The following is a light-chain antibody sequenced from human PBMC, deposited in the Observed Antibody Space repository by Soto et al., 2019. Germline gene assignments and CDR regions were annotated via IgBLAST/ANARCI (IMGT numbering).Light chain of an antibody. CDR1: QSVGGNY. J-gene: IGKJ1*01. CDR2: DAS. CDR3: HQYAASPLT. Sequence: EIVLTQSPGTLSLSPGERATLSCRASQSVGGNYLAWYQQKPGQAPRLLIYDASSRATGIPDSFSGSGSGTDFTLTISRLEPEEFAVYYCHQYAASPLTFGQGTKVEIK. V-gene: IGKV3-20*01.